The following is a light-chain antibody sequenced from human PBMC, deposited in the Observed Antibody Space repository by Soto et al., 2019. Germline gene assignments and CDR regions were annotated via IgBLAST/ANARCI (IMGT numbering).Light chain of an antibody. Sequence: EIVLTQSPGTLSLSPGERATLSCRASQSVRGSYIAWYQQTPGQAPRLLIYGASSRATGIPDRFSGSGSGTDFTLSISRLEPEDFALYYCQQYGYAPLMFGQGPKVEIK. V-gene: IGKV3-20*01. CDR1: QSVRGSY. CDR2: GAS. CDR3: QQYGYAPLM. J-gene: IGKJ1*01.